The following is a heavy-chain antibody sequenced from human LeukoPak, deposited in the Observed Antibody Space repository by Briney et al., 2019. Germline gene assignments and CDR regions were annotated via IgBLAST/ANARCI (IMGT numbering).Heavy chain of an antibody. CDR2: TVSEIDGGTT. J-gene: IGHJ6*02. V-gene: IGHV3-15*04. Sequence: GGSLRLSCAASGFTFNYAWMSWVRQVPGKGLEWVGQTVSEIDGGTTDYAAPVKGRFTISRDDSKSTLYLQMNSLKIEDTAVYYCTTDEDWNYARKDVWGRGATVIVSS. CDR1: GFTFNYAW. D-gene: IGHD1-7*01. CDR3: TTDEDWNYARKDV.